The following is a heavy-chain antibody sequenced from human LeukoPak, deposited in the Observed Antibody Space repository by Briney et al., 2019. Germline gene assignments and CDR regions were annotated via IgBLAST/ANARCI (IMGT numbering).Heavy chain of an antibody. CDR1: GFTFSSYS. CDR3: ARDVPGATNGGYYYYMDV. V-gene: IGHV3-21*01. CDR2: ISSSSSYI. J-gene: IGHJ6*03. D-gene: IGHD1-26*01. Sequence: GGSLRLSCAASGFTFSSYSMNWVRQAPGKGLEWVSSISSSSSYIYYADSVKGRFTISRDNAKNSLYLQMNSLRAEDTAVYYCARDVPGATNGGYYYYMDVWGKGTTVTVSS.